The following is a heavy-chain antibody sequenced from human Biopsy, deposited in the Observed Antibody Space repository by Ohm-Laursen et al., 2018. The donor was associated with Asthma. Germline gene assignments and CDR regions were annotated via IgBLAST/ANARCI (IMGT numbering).Heavy chain of an antibody. CDR3: AKDVFPGWELRRGPDY. Sequence: SSLRLSCAASGFTFSNYGMHWVRQAPGKWLDWVAVISFDGSNKNYTDSVKGRFTISRDNSRITLHLQMNSLRAEDTAVYYCAKDVFPGWELRRGPDYWGQGTLVTVSS. D-gene: IGHD1-26*01. CDR2: ISFDGSNK. CDR1: GFTFSNYG. V-gene: IGHV3-30*18. J-gene: IGHJ4*02.